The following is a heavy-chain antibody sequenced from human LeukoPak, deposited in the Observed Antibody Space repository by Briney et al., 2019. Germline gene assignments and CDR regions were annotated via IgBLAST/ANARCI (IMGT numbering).Heavy chain of an antibody. D-gene: IGHD2-2*02. CDR1: GFTFSSYA. Sequence: GGSLRLSCAASGFTFSSYAMSWVRQAPGKGLERVSAISGSGGSTYYADSVKGRFTISRDNSKNTLYLQMNSLRAEDTAVYYCAKVTGYCSSTSCYTSNWFDPWGQGTLVTVSS. V-gene: IGHV3-23*01. CDR3: AKVTGYCSSTSCYTSNWFDP. CDR2: ISGSGGST. J-gene: IGHJ5*02.